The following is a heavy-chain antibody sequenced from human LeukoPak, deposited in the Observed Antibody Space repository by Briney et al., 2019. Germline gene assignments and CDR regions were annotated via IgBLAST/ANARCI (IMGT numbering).Heavy chain of an antibody. V-gene: IGHV4-4*09. Sequence: SETLSLTCAVYGGSFSSYYWSWIRQPPGKGLEWIGYIYTSGSTNYNPSLKSRVTISVDTSKNQFSLKLSSVTAADTAVYYCARHGSSYYYYYYMDVWGKGTTVTVSS. D-gene: IGHD6-6*01. J-gene: IGHJ6*03. CDR2: IYTSGST. CDR3: ARHGSSYYYYYYMDV. CDR1: GGSFSSYY.